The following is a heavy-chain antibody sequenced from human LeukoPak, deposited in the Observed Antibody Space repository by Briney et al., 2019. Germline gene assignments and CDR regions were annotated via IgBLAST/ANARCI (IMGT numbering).Heavy chain of an antibody. CDR1: GFTFSNAX. Sequence: GGSXRLSCAASGFTFSNAXXXXXXQAPGXXXXXXXXIKRKXXGGTTDYXAPXXXXXXISRDDSETTLYLQMNSLKTEDTAMYYCTTYHYYDANYDYWGQGTLVTVSS. V-gene: IGHV3-15*01. CDR3: TTYHYYDANYDY. CDR2: IKRKXXGGTT. J-gene: IGHJ4*02. D-gene: IGHD3-22*01.